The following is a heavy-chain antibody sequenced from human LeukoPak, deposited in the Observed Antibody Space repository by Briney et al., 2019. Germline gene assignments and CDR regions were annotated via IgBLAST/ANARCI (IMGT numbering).Heavy chain of an antibody. J-gene: IGHJ5*02. CDR1: GYTFTSYG. V-gene: IGHV1-18*01. Sequence: ASVKVSCKASGYTFTSYGISWVRRAPGQGLEWMGWISAYNGNTNYAQKLQGRVTMTTDTSTSTAYMELRSLRSDDTAVYYCARDRRTYYDFWSGYHNWFDPWGQGTLVTVSS. CDR3: ARDRRTYYDFWSGYHNWFDP. D-gene: IGHD3-3*01. CDR2: ISAYNGNT.